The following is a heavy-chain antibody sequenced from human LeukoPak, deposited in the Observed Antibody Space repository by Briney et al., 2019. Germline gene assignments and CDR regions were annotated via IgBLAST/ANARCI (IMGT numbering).Heavy chain of an antibody. V-gene: IGHV3-7*01. D-gene: IGHD3-10*01. CDR3: VRDLAEFYLP. J-gene: IGHJ5*02. CDR1: GFIFNDYF. Sequence: PGGSLRLFCAASGFIFNDYFMGWIRQTPGKGLEWVANIKQDGSEKYYVDSVKGRFTISRDNAKNSLYLQMNSLRVEDTAVYYCVRDLAEFYLPWGQGTLVTVSS. CDR2: IKQDGSEK.